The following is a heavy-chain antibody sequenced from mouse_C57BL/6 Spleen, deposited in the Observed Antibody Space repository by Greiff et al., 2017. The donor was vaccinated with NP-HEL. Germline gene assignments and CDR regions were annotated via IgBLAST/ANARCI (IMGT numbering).Heavy chain of an antibody. CDR3: ARDNYGSSHLFGY. D-gene: IGHD1-1*01. Sequence: QVQLQQPGAELVKPGASVKLSCKASGYTFTSYWMQWVKQRPGQGLEWIGEIDPSDSYTNYNQKFKGKATLTVDTSSSTAYMQLSSLTSEDSAVYYGARDNYGSSHLFGYWGQGTTLTVSS. V-gene: IGHV1-50*01. J-gene: IGHJ2*01. CDR1: GYTFTSYW. CDR2: IDPSDSYT.